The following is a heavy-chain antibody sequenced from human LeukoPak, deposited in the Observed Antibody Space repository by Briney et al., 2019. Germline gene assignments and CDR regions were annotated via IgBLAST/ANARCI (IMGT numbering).Heavy chain of an antibody. V-gene: IGHV4-34*01. Sequence: SETLSLTCAVYGGSFSNYYWSWIRQPPGKGLEWIGEINHSGSTNYNSSLKSRVTISVDTSKNQFSLKLRSVTAADTAVYYCASSTPADYWGQGTLVTVSS. CDR2: INHSGST. CDR1: GGSFSNYY. CDR3: ASSTPADY. D-gene: IGHD2/OR15-2a*01. J-gene: IGHJ4*02.